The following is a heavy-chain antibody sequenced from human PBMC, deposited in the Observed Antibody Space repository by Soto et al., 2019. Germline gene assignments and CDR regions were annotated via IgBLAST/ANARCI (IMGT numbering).Heavy chain of an antibody. J-gene: IGHJ4*02. CDR2: VYPGDSDT. D-gene: IGHD6-6*01. Sequence: PGESLKISCKGSGYSFTRDWIGWVRQMPGKGLELMGVVYPGDSDTRYSPSFQGQVTISADKSITTAYLQWSSLKASDTAMYYCTRSEQLYTFDSWGQGTLVTVSS. V-gene: IGHV5-51*01. CDR1: GYSFTRDW. CDR3: TRSEQLYTFDS.